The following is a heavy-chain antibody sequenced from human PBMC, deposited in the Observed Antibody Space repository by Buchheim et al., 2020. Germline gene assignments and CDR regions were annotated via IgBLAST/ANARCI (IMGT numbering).Heavy chain of an antibody. CDR2: IKQDGSEK. CDR3: AGDPTRPYYQDSSGYYNY. Sequence: EVQLVESGGGLVQPGGSLRLSCAASGFTFSSYWMSWVRQAPGKGLEWVANIKQDGSEKYYVDSVKGRFTISRDHAKNSLYLQMDSLRAEDTAVYYCAGDPTRPYYQDSSGYYNYWGQGTL. D-gene: IGHD3-22*01. V-gene: IGHV3-7*01. CDR1: GFTFSSYW. J-gene: IGHJ4*02.